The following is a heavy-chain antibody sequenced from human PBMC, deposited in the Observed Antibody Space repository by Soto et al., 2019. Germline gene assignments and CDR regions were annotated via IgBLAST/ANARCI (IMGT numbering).Heavy chain of an antibody. Sequence: GGSLRLSCAASGFTFSDHYMDWVRQAPGKGLEWVGRTRNKANSYTTEYAASVKGRFTISRDDSKNSLYLQMNSLKTEDTAVYYCARVKRFVQLERRRYYYYYMDVWGKGTTVTVSS. CDR3: ARVKRFVQLERRRYYYYYMDV. CDR1: GFTFSDHY. D-gene: IGHD1-1*01. CDR2: TRNKANSYTT. V-gene: IGHV3-72*01. J-gene: IGHJ6*03.